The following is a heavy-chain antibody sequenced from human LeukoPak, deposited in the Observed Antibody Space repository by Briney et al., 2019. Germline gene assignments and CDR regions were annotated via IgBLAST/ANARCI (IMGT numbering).Heavy chain of an antibody. Sequence: PGGSLRLSCAASGFTFSDYYMSWIRQAPGKGLEWVSFISSTSSYIKDADSVKGRFTISRDNAKKSLYLQMNSLRAEDTAVYSCARGTVTAPDYWGQGTLVTVSS. CDR1: GFTFSDYY. CDR3: ARGTVTAPDY. V-gene: IGHV3-11*05. J-gene: IGHJ4*02. D-gene: IGHD4-17*01. CDR2: ISSTSSYI.